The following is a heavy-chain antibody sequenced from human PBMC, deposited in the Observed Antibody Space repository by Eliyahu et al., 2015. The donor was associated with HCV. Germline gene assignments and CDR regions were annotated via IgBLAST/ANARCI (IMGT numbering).Heavy chain of an antibody. CDR1: GFSLSTSGVG. D-gene: IGHD4-23*01. CDR2: IYWDDDK. V-gene: IGHV2-5*02. CDR3: THRRSNSGRLWFDP. Sequence: QITLKESGPTLVKPTQTLTLTCTFSGFSLSTSGVGVGWIRQPXGKALEWLALIYWDDDKRYSPSLKSRLTITKDTSKNQVVLTMTNMDPVDTATYYCTHRRSNSGRLWFDPWGQGTLVTVSS. J-gene: IGHJ5*02.